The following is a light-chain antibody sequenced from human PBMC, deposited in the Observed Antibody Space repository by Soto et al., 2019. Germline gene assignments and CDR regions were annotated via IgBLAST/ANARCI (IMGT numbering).Light chain of an antibody. CDR2: GAS. CDR1: QRVSSSY. Sequence: EIVLTQSPGTLSLSPGERATLSCRASQRVSSSYLAWYQQKPGQAPRLLIYGASSRATGIPDTFSGSGSGTDFPLTISRLEPEDFAVYYCQQYGTSPWTFGQGTNIEIK. CDR3: QQYGTSPWT. J-gene: IGKJ1*01. V-gene: IGKV3-20*01.